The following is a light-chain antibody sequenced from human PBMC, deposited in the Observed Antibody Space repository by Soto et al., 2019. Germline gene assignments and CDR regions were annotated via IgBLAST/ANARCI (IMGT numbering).Light chain of an antibody. CDR2: EVS. CDR1: SSDVGKYDY. CDR3: NSYVAGSHV. Sequence: QCVQSQPRSVCWSPGDLVAISCTGTSSDVGKYDYVSWFQHHPGKAPKLIIYEVSKRPSGVPDRFSGSKSGSTASLTVSGLQTEDEAHYYCNSYVAGSHVFGTGTNVTVL. J-gene: IGLJ1*01. V-gene: IGLV2-8*01.